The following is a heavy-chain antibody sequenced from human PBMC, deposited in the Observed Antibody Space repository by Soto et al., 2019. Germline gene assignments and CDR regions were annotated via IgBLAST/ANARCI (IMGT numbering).Heavy chain of an antibody. CDR2: IHPSGGGS. J-gene: IGHJ5*02. CDR3: AGGGHFAVVIDSFAP. D-gene: IGHD2-21*01. Sequence: ASVKVSCKSSGYPFNTYYLHWVRQAPGQGLEWMGMIHPSGGGSTYAQKFLGRVTMTMDSSTSTVFMELTSLRTADTAVYYCAGGGHFAVVIDSFAPGGQEPLVPVP. V-gene: IGHV1-46*02. CDR1: GYPFNTYY.